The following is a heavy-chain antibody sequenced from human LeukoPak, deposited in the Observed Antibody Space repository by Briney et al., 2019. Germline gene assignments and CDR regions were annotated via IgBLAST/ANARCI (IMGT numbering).Heavy chain of an antibody. Sequence: SETLSLTCAVYGGPFSGYYWSWIRQPPGKGLEWIGEINHSGSTNYNPSLKSRVTISVDTSKNQFSLKLSSVTAADTAVYYCARGGWVQLWLHYFDYWGQGTLVTVSS. V-gene: IGHV4-34*01. D-gene: IGHD5-18*01. CDR2: INHSGST. CDR3: ARGGWVQLWLHYFDY. J-gene: IGHJ4*02. CDR1: GGPFSGYY.